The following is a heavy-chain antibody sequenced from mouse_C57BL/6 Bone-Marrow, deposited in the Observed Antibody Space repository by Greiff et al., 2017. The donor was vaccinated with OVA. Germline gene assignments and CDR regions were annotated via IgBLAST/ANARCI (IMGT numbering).Heavy chain of an antibody. D-gene: IGHD4-1*01. CDR3: ARGLTGTKYFDY. CDR1: GYTFTDYY. Sequence: VQLQESGAELVRPGASVKLSCKASGYTFTDYYINWVKQRPGQGLEWIARIYPGSGNTYYNEKFKGKATLTAEKSSSTAYMQLSSLTSEDSAVYFCARGLTGTKYFDYWGQGTTLTVSS. V-gene: IGHV1-76*01. CDR2: IYPGSGNT. J-gene: IGHJ2*01.